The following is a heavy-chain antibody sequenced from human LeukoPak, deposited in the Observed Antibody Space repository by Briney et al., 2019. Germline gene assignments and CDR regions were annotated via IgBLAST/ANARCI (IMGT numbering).Heavy chain of an antibody. V-gene: IGHV3-53*01. CDR1: GFTASTNY. J-gene: IGHJ2*01. D-gene: IGHD3-3*02. CDR3: ARVGDHFHWYLDL. Sequence: GGSLRLSCAASGFTASTNYMNWVRQAPGKGLEWVSILYSGSSTYYADSVEGRFTISRDSSKNTLFLQMNDLRAEDTAVYYCARVGDHFHWYLDLWGRGTLVTVSS. CDR2: LYSGSST.